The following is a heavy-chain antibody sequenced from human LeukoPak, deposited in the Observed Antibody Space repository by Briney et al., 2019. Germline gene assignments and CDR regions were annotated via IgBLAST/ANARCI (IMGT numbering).Heavy chain of an antibody. CDR2: IRYDGSNK. CDR3: ARDGGEWELDY. V-gene: IGHV3-30*02. Sequence: GGSLRLSCAASGFTFSSYGMHWVRQAPGKGLEWVAIIRYDGSNKYYADSVKGRFTISRDNAKNSLYLQMNSLRAEDTAVYYCARDGGEWELDYWGQGTLVTVSS. D-gene: IGHD1-26*01. CDR1: GFTFSSYG. J-gene: IGHJ4*02.